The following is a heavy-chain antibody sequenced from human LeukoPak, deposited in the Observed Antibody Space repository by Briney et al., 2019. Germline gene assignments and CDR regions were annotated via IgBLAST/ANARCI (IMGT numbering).Heavy chain of an antibody. Sequence: ASVKVSCKASGYTFTSYYMHWVRQAPGQGLEWMGWIDPDTGGTNYAQRFQGRVTMTRDTSISTACMELSRLRSDDTAVYYCARVEGDYWGQGTLVTVSS. CDR1: GYTFTSYY. CDR2: IDPDTGGT. CDR3: ARVEGDY. D-gene: IGHD1-1*01. J-gene: IGHJ4*02. V-gene: IGHV1-2*02.